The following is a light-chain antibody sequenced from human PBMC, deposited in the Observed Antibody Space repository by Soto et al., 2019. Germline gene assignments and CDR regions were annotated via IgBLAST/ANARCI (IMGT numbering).Light chain of an antibody. J-gene: IGKJ1*01. CDR1: QSVNSN. Sequence: ETVMTQSPATLSVSPGERATLSCRASQSVNSNLAWYQQESGQPPRLLIYAASTRATGVPARFSGSGSGTDFTLTISSLQSEDFAVYYCQHYDHWPLTFGQGTRVEVK. CDR2: AAS. V-gene: IGKV3-15*01. CDR3: QHYDHWPLT.